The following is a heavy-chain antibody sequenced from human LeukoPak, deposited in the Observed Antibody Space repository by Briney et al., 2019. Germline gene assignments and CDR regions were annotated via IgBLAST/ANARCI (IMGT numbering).Heavy chain of an antibody. J-gene: IGHJ4*02. V-gene: IGHV3-23*01. Sequence: GGSLRLSCAASGFTFTTYSMSWVRQAPGRGLEWVSAISTSGRSTYYADSVKGRFTISRDNSRNTLFVQMNSLSAEDTAVYYCAKVRSGSSNWALRIFDNWGQGTLVTVSS. D-gene: IGHD4-11*01. CDR3: AKVRSGSSNWALRIFDN. CDR1: GFTFTTYS. CDR2: ISTSGRST.